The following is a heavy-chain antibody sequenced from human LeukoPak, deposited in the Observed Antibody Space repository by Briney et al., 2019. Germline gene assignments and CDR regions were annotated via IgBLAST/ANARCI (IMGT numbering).Heavy chain of an antibody. CDR1: GGSFSGYY. J-gene: IGHJ4*02. D-gene: IGHD2-2*01. CDR3: ARGCYSHSGGTSCYGD. V-gene: IGHV4-34*01. CDR2: INHSGST. Sequence: SETLSLTCAVYGGSFSGYYWSWIRQPPGKGLEWIGEINHSGSTNYNPSLKSRVTISVDTSKNQFSLKLSSVTAADTAVYYCARGCYSHSGGTSCYGDWGQGTLVTVSS.